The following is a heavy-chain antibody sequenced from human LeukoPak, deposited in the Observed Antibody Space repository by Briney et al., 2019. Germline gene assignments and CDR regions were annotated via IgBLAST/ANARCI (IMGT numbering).Heavy chain of an antibody. V-gene: IGHV1-24*01. J-gene: IGHJ4*02. D-gene: IGHD2-15*01. Sequence: ASVKVSCKVSGYTLTELSMHWVRQAPGKGLEWMGGFDPEDGETIYAQKFQGRVTMTEDTSTDTAYMELSSLRSEDTAVYYCATPAYCSGGSCYDVFYFDYWGQGTLVTVSS. CDR2: FDPEDGET. CDR3: ATPAYCSGGSCYDVFYFDY. CDR1: GYTLTELS.